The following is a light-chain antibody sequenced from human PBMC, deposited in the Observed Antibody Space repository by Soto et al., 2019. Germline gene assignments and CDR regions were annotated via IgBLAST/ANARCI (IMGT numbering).Light chain of an antibody. Sequence: AIQMTQSPSSLSASVGDRVTITCRASQGIRNDLNWYQQKPGKAPKLLIYAASSLQSGVPSKFSGSGSGTYFTLTISSLQPEDFATYYCLQDYNHPRTFGQGTKVEIK. V-gene: IGKV1-6*01. CDR2: AAS. J-gene: IGKJ1*01. CDR1: QGIRND. CDR3: LQDYNHPRT.